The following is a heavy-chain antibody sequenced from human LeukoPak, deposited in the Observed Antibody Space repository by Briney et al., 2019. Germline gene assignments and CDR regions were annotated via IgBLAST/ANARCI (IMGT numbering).Heavy chain of an antibody. J-gene: IGHJ3*02. CDR3: ARGDGATPPDAFDI. CDR1: GFTFSSYS. D-gene: IGHD3-10*01. CDR2: ISSSSYI. V-gene: IGHV3-21*01. Sequence: GGSLRLSCAASGFTFSSYSMNWVRRAPGKGLQWVSSISSSSYIYYADSVKGRFTISRDNVKNSLYLQMNSLRGEDTAVYYCARGDGATPPDAFDIWGQGTMVTVSS.